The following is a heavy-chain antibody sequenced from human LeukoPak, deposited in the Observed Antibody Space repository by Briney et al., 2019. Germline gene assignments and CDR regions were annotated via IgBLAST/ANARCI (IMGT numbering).Heavy chain of an antibody. V-gene: IGHV3-48*04. D-gene: IGHD3-16*01. J-gene: IGHJ3*02. Sequence: GGSLRLSCAASGFTFSSYSMNWVRQAPGKGLEWVSYISSSSSTIYYADSVKGRFTISRDNAKNSLYLQMNSLRAEDTVVYYCARDPRWGGAFDIWGQGTMVTVSS. CDR2: ISSSSSTI. CDR1: GFTFSSYS. CDR3: ARDPRWGGAFDI.